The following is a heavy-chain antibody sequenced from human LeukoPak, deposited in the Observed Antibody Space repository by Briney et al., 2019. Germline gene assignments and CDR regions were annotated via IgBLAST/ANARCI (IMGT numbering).Heavy chain of an antibody. V-gene: IGHV4-38-2*02. D-gene: IGHD3-10*01. CDR1: GYSISSGYY. Sequence: SETLSLTCTVSGYSISSGYYWGWLRQPPGKGLEWIGSIYHSGSTYYNPSLKSRVTISVDTSKNQFSLKLSSVTAADTAVYYCASNKYYYGSGSPQGDYWGQGTLVTVSS. CDR2: IYHSGST. CDR3: ASNKYYYGSGSPQGDY. J-gene: IGHJ4*02.